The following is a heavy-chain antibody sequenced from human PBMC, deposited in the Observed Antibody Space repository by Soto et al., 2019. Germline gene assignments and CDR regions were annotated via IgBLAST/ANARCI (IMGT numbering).Heavy chain of an antibody. D-gene: IGHD4-17*01. J-gene: IGHJ4*02. CDR3: AKDMKWGGMTTIHYFDS. CDR2: ISSNSDTI. CDR1: GFTADDYA. Sequence: EVQLVESGGGLVQPGRSLRLSCVASGFTADDYAMHWVRQAPGKGLEWVSGISSNSDTIDYADSVKGRFTISRDNAKNSRFLQMNSLRHEETALYYCAKDMKWGGMTTIHYFDSWGQGTLVTVSS. V-gene: IGHV3-9*02.